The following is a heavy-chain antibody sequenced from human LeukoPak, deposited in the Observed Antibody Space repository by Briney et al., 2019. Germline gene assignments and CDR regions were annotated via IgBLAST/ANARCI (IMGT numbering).Heavy chain of an antibody. CDR2: ISGSGGST. CDR3: ARDPGGTAMVTGMDV. D-gene: IGHD5-18*01. Sequence: PGGSLRLSCAASGFTFSSYAMSWVRQAPGKGLEWVSAISGSGGSTYYADSVKGRFTISRDNSKNTLYLQMNSPRAEDTAVYYCARDPGGTAMVTGMDVWGQGTTVTVSS. CDR1: GFTFSSYA. J-gene: IGHJ6*02. V-gene: IGHV3-23*01.